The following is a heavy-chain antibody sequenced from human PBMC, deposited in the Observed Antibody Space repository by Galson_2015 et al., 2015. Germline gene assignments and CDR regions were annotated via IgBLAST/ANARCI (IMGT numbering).Heavy chain of an antibody. V-gene: IGHV1-69*13. D-gene: IGHD1-1*01. Sequence: SVKVSCKASGGTLIINAITWVRQAPGQGLEWMGGIVPVFGTPNYAQKFQGRVTITADQSTNTAYMELTSLRTEDTAVYYCARGAGMTTETTWDYHYYFDVWGKGTTVTVSS. J-gene: IGHJ6*03. CDR2: IVPVFGTP. CDR3: ARGAGMTTETTWDYHYYFDV. CDR1: GGTLIINA.